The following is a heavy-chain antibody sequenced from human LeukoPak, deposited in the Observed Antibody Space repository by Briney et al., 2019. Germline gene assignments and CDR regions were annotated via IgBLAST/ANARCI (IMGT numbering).Heavy chain of an antibody. CDR2: ISGSGGST. Sequence: GGSLRLSCAASGFIFRNYGMNWVRQAPGKGLEWVSAISGSGGSTYYADSVKGRFTISRDNSKNTLYLQMNSLRAEDTAVYYCAKDISGGDCPDYWGQGTLVTVSS. CDR1: GFIFRNYG. D-gene: IGHD2-21*02. V-gene: IGHV3-23*01. CDR3: AKDISGGDCPDY. J-gene: IGHJ4*02.